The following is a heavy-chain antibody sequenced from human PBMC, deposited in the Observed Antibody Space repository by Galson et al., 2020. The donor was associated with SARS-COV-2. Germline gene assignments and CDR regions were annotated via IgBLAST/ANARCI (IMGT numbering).Heavy chain of an antibody. CDR1: GFNFNPYA. CDR3: ARSKHPRHGLDV. CDR2: VSYDGNYK. V-gene: IGHV3-30*04. D-gene: IGHD2-21*01. J-gene: IGHJ6*02. Sequence: GESLKISCAASGFNFNPYAMSWVRQAPGKGLEWVALVSYDGNYKYYADSVKGRFTISRDNSKNTLYLEMNSLRAEDTAVYYCARSKHPRHGLDVWGQGTTVTVSS.